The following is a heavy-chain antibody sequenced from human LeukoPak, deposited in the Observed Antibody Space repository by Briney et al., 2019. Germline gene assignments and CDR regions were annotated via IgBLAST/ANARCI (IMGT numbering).Heavy chain of an antibody. CDR3: ARVGDELYSSSSYFDY. V-gene: IGHV1-69*13. J-gene: IGHJ4*02. CDR1: GGTFSSYA. Sequence: SVKVSCKASGGTFSSYAISWVRQAPGQGLEWMGGIIPIFGTATYAQKFQGRVTITADESTSTAYMELSSLRSEDTAVYYCARVGDELYSSSSYFDYWGQGTLVTVSS. CDR2: IIPIFGTA. D-gene: IGHD6-6*01.